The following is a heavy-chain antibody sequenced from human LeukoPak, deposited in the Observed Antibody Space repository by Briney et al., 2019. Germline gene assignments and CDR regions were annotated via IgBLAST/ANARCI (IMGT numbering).Heavy chain of an antibody. CDR3: ARPISSYRTLGL. J-gene: IGHJ2*01. Sequence: SETLSLTCAVYGGSFSGYYWSWIRQPPGKGLEWIGEINHSGSTNYNPSLKSRVTISVDTSKNQFSLKLSSVTAADTAVYYCARPISSYRTLGLWGRGTLVTVSS. CDR2: INHSGST. D-gene: IGHD2-2*02. V-gene: IGHV4-34*01. CDR1: GGSFSGYY.